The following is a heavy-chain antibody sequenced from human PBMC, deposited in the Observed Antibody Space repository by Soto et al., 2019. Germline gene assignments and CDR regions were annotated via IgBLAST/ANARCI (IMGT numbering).Heavy chain of an antibody. Sequence: EVQLVESGGGVVQPGGSLRLSWEASGFTFDDYMMHWVRQAPGKGLEWISLISWDGGRIDYADSIKGRFTVSRDNNKNSLFLHMHSLKTEDTAFYYCAKEGNGGSSLDYWGQGTLVTVSS. CDR1: GFTFDDYM. CDR2: ISWDGGRI. J-gene: IGHJ4*02. CDR3: AKEGNGGSSLDY. V-gene: IGHV3-43*01. D-gene: IGHD2-15*01.